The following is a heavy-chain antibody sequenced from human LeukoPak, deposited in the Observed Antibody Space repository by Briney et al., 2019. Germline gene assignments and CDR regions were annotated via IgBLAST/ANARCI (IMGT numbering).Heavy chain of an antibody. D-gene: IGHD3-22*01. CDR2: ISGSGGST. Sequence: GGSLRLSCAASGFTFSSYAMSWVRQAPGKGLEWVSAISGSGGSTYYADSVKGRFTISRDNSKNTLYLQMNSLRAEDTAVYYCASPDHQGVVVEYYFDYWGQGTLVTVSS. CDR3: ASPDHQGVVVEYYFDY. CDR1: GFTFSSYA. J-gene: IGHJ4*02. V-gene: IGHV3-23*01.